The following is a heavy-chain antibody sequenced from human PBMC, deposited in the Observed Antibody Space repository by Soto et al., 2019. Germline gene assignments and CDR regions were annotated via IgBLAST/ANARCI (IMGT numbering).Heavy chain of an antibody. J-gene: IGHJ3*02. CDR3: VRSYRPGLPGRAYMSPFDI. D-gene: IGHD2-2*01. CDR1: GDSISSNTYF. CDR2: IYYSGPT. Sequence: SETLSLTCSFSGDSISSNTYFWGWIRQPPGSELEWIGDIYYSGPTNYNPSLASRVTISIDTSNNQFSLRLSAVTAADTATYYRVRSYRPGLPGRAYMSPFDIWGQGTRVT. V-gene: IGHV4-39*01.